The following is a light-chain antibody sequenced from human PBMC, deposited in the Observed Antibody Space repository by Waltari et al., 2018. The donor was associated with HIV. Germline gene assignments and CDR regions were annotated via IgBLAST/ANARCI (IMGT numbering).Light chain of an antibody. J-gene: IGKJ4*01. CDR1: RGITTY. CDR2: VAS. CDR3: QYHDSFPL. V-gene: IGKV1-9*01. Sequence: DIQLIQSPSFLSASVGDRVTITCRASRGITTYLVWHQQQPGKAPKLLIYVASTLQTGVPSRFSGSASGTEFTLTIDTLQPEDFATYYCQYHDSFPLFGGGTKVEVK.